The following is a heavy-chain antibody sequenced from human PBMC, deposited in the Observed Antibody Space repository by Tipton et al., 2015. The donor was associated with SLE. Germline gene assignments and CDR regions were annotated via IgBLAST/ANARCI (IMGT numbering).Heavy chain of an antibody. V-gene: IGHV4-59*07. CDR2: IYYSGST. D-gene: IGHD1-26*01. CDR3: AGSGSYYPNAFDI. Sequence: TLSLTCTVSGGSISSYYWSWNRQPPGKGLEWIGYIYYSGSTNYNPSLKSRVTISVDTSKNQFSLKLSSVTAADTAVYYCAGSGSYYPNAFDIWGQGTMVTVSS. CDR1: GGSISSYY. J-gene: IGHJ3*02.